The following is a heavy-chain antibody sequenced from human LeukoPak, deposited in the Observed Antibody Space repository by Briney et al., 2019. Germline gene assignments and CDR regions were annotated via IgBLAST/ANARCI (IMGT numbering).Heavy chain of an antibody. CDR3: ASAPYCSSTSCYQYYFDY. J-gene: IGHJ4*02. CDR2: VSPNSGGT. V-gene: IGHV1-2*02. CDR1: GYTFTDYY. D-gene: IGHD2-2*01. Sequence: ASVRVSCKASGYTFTDYYIHWVRQTPGQGLEWMGWVSPNSGGTYYAQKFQGRVTITADESTSTAYMELSSLRSEDTAVYYCASAPYCSSTSCYQYYFDYWGQGTLVTVSS.